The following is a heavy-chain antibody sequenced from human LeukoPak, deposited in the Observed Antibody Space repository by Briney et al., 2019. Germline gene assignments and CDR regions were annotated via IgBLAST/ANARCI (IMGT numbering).Heavy chain of an antibody. V-gene: IGHV1-2*02. Sequence: GASVKVSCKASGYTFTGYYMHWVRQAPGQGLEWMGWINPNNAGTNFAQRFQGRVTMTRDTSSSTVYMELSRLRSDDTAFYYCARTLSVAAVPEGLDYWGGGTLVTVSS. CDR3: ARTLSVAAVPEGLDY. J-gene: IGHJ4*02. CDR2: INPNNAGT. CDR1: GYTFTGYY. D-gene: IGHD6-13*01.